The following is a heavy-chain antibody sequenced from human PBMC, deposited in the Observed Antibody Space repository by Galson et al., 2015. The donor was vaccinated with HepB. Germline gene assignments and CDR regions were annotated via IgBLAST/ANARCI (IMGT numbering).Heavy chain of an antibody. D-gene: IGHD5-18*01. V-gene: IGHV3-23*01. CDR2: ISNSGTST. CDR1: GFTLSSSA. J-gene: IGHJ4*02. Sequence: SLRLSCAASGFTLSSSAMSWVRQAPGKGLEWVSGISNSGTSTYYADSVRGRFTVSRDISKNNLYLQMNSRRAEDTAVYYCAKLVRRGYSYGLPVSYFDYWGRGTLVTVSS. CDR3: AKLVRRGYSYGLPVSYFDY.